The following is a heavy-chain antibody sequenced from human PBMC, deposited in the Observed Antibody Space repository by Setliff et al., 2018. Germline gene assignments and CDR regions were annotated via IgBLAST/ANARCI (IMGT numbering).Heavy chain of an antibody. V-gene: IGHV5-51*01. CDR3: ARRTGFAVAGFDY. D-gene: IGHD6-19*01. J-gene: IGHJ4*01. Sequence: ESLKISCQGSGYTFARHWIAWVRQVPGKGLEWMAIIYPGDSETRYNPSFQGQVTISADKSINTVYLQRSSLTASDTAIYCCARRTGFAVAGFDYWGRGTLVTVSS. CDR1: GYTFARHW. CDR2: IYPGDSET.